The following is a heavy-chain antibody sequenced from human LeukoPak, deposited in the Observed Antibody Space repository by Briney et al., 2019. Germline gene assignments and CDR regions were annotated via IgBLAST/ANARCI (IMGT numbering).Heavy chain of an antibody. V-gene: IGHV1-2*02. D-gene: IGHD4-17*01. CDR1: GYTFTGYY. CDR2: INPNSGGT. CDR3: ARGYGDLAFDY. Sequence: GASVKVSCKASGYTFTGYYLHWVRQAPGQGLEWMGWINPNSGGTKYAQKFQGRVTMTRDTSISTAYMELSSLRSDDTAVYYCARGYGDLAFDYWGRGTLVTVSS. J-gene: IGHJ4*02.